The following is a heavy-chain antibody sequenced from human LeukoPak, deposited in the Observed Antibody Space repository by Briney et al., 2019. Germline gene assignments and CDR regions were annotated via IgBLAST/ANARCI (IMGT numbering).Heavy chain of an antibody. CDR1: GGTFSSYA. Sequence: SVKVSCKASGGTFSSYAISWVRQAPGQGLEWMGGIIPIFGTANYAQKFQGRVTITADKSTSIADMELSSLRSEDTAVYYCARSSIIAAAGPYYFDYWGQGTLVTVSS. CDR2: IIPIFGTA. V-gene: IGHV1-69*06. D-gene: IGHD6-13*01. J-gene: IGHJ4*02. CDR3: ARSSIIAAAGPYYFDY.